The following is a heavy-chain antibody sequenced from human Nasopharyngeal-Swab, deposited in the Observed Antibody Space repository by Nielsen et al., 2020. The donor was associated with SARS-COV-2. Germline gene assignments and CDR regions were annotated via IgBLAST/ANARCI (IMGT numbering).Heavy chain of an antibody. J-gene: IGHJ4*02. CDR2: IRSTGNNYAT. CDR1: GFTFSASA. D-gene: IGHD2-21*02. V-gene: IGHV3-73*01. CDR3: TRCGGGCYSGRDY. Sequence: GGSLRLSCAASGFTFSASAIHWVRQPSGNGLEWVGRIRSTGNNYATAYSASVKGRFIIFRDDPTNTAYLQMNSLKTEDTAVYYCTRCGGGCYSGRDYWGQGTLVTVSS.